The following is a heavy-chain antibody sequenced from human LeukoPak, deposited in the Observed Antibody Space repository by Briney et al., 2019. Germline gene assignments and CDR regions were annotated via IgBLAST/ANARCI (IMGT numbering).Heavy chain of an antibody. CDR1: GFTFSSYA. D-gene: IGHD3-22*01. V-gene: IGHV3-30-3*01. Sequence: PGRSLRLSCAASGFTFSSYAMHWVRQAPGKGLEWVAVISYDGSNKYYADSVKGRFTISRDNSKNTLYLQMNSLRAEDTAVYYCAKELDSSGYFDYWGQGTLVTVSS. CDR3: AKELDSSGYFDY. CDR2: ISYDGSNK. J-gene: IGHJ4*02.